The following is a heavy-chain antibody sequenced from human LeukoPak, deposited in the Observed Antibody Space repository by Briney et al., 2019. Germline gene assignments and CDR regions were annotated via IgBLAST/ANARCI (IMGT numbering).Heavy chain of an antibody. Sequence: SETLSLTCTVSGGSISSYYWSWIRQPAGKGLEWIGRLDISGSTNDNPSLKSRVTMSVDTSKNQFSLKLSSVTAADTAFYYCAGLYYYDSSGFDPWGQGTLVTVSS. D-gene: IGHD3-22*01. J-gene: IGHJ5*02. CDR3: AGLYYYDSSGFDP. CDR1: GGSISSYY. CDR2: LDISGST. V-gene: IGHV4-4*07.